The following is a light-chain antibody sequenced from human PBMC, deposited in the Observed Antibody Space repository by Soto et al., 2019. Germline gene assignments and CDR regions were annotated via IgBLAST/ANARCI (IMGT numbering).Light chain of an antibody. V-gene: IGLV1-40*01. CDR2: ENN. CDR1: SSNIGAGYE. CDR3: QSYDSSLSGYV. J-gene: IGLJ1*01. Sequence: QSVLTQPPSVSEAPGQRVTISCTGSSSNIGAGYEAPWYQQVPGTAPKLLIYENNNRPSGVPDRFSGSKSGTSASLAITGRQAEDEAEYSCQSYDSSLSGYVFGTGTKVTVL.